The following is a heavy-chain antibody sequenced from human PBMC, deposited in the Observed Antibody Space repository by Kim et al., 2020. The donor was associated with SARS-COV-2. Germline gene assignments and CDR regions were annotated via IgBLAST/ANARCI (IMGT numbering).Heavy chain of an antibody. J-gene: IGHJ4*02. V-gene: IGHV3-74*01. D-gene: IGHD3-3*01. Sequence: YADSVKGRLTISRDNAKNTLYLQMNRLRAEDTAVYYCARDPSVFGVVSDYWGQGTLVTVSS. CDR3: ARDPSVFGVVSDY.